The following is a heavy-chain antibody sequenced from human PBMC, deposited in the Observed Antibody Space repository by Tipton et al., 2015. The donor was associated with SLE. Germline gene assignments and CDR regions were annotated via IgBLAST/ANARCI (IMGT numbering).Heavy chain of an antibody. D-gene: IGHD1-26*01. CDR1: GGSISSYF. J-gene: IGHJ6*02. V-gene: IGHV4-59*01. CDR3: ARDRIPVYSGSYLAGFYYGMDV. Sequence: TLSLTCTVSGGSISSYFWTWIRQPPGKGLEWIGHIFYTGSTRYNPSLKSRVTISVDTSKSQIFLKMSSVTAADTAVYYCARDRIPVYSGSYLAGFYYGMDVWGQGTAVTVSS. CDR2: IFYTGST.